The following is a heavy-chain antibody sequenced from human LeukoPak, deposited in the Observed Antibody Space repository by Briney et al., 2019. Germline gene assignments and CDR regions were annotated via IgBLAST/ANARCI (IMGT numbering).Heavy chain of an antibody. CDR2: INPNGGST. CDR1: GYTFTSYY. J-gene: IGHJ4*02. Sequence: AASVKVSCKASGYTFTSYYMHWVRQAPGQGLEWMGIINPNGGSTTYAQKFQGRVTMIRDTSTSTVYMDLSSLRSEDTAVYCCARRSRDGYNLDYWGQGTLVTVSS. CDR3: ARRSRDGYNLDY. V-gene: IGHV1-46*01. D-gene: IGHD5-24*01.